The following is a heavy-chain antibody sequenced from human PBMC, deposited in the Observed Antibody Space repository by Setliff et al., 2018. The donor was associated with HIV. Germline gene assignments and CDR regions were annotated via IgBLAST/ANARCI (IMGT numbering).Heavy chain of an antibody. CDR1: GLDFSNYG. CDR2: IWFDGSQQ. V-gene: IGHV3-33*06. CDR3: AKGVKWLDP. J-gene: IGHJ5*02. Sequence: GGSLRLSCATSGLDFSNYGMHWVRQAPGKGLEWVAIIWFDGSQQYYADSVKGRFTISRDNSKDTLYLQMHSLRVEDTAAYYCAKGVKWLDPLGQGIQVTVSS. D-gene: IGHD3-16*01.